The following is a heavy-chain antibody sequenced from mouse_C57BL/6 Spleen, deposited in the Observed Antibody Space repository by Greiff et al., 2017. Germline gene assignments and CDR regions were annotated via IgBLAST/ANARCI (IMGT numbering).Heavy chain of an antibody. J-gene: IGHJ4*01. CDR1: GFTFSSYA. CDR3: AREDYGSRDAMDY. D-gene: IGHD1-1*01. CDR2: ISDGGSYT. V-gene: IGHV5-4*01. Sequence: EVKLMESGGGLVKPGGSLKLSCAASGFTFSSYAMSWVRQTPEQRLEWVATISDGGSYTYYPDNVKGRFTISRDNAKNNLYLQMSHLKSEDTAMYYCAREDYGSRDAMDYWGQGTSVTVSS.